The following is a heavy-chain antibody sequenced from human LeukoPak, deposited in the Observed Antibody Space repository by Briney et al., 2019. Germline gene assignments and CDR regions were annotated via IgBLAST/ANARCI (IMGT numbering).Heavy chain of an antibody. V-gene: IGHV4-59*01. Sequence: PSETLSLTCTVSGGSISSYYWSWIQQPPGKGLEWIGYIYYSGSTNYNPSLKSRVTISVDTSKNQFSLKLSSVTAADTAVYYCARAPYYYGSGSYLGFDYWGQGTLVTVSS. J-gene: IGHJ4*02. CDR1: GGSISSYY. CDR2: IYYSGST. CDR3: ARAPYYYGSGSYLGFDY. D-gene: IGHD3-10*01.